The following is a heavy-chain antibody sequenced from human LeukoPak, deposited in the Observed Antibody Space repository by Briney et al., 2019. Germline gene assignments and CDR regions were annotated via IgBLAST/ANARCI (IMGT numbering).Heavy chain of an antibody. CDR2: IKQDGSDK. CDR1: GFTFSSYW. D-gene: IGHD5-12*01. CDR3: ARCRAGYSGYDFDLATYYYYYYGMDV. V-gene: IGHV3-7*03. J-gene: IGHJ6*04. Sequence: GGSLRLSCAASGFTFSSYWMSWVRQAPGKGLEWVANIKQDGSDKYYVDSVKGRFTISRDNAKNSLYLQMNSLRAEDTAVYYCARCRAGYSGYDFDLATYYYYYYGMDVWGKGTTVTVSS.